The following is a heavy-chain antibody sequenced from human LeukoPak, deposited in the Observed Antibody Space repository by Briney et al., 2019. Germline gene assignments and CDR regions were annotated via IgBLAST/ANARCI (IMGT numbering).Heavy chain of an antibody. CDR2: VNPSGGST. CDR3: ARDPVGVRYNYYGMDV. Sequence: ASVNVSCKASGYTFTNYYMHWVRQAPGQGLEWMGIVNPSGGSTTYAQKFQGRVSMTRDTSTSTVYMELSSLRSEDTAVYYCARDPVGVRYNYYGMDVWSQGTTVTVSS. D-gene: IGHD2-8*01. CDR1: GYTFTNYY. V-gene: IGHV1-46*01. J-gene: IGHJ6*02.